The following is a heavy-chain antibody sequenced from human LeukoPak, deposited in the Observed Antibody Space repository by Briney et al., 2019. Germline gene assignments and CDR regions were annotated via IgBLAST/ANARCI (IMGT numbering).Heavy chain of an antibody. CDR2: ISSSSSYI. CDR1: GFTFSSYS. D-gene: IGHD6-13*01. CDR3: ARGTGIAAAGTYYGMDV. J-gene: IGHJ6*02. Sequence: GGSLRLSCAASGFTFSSYSMNWVRQAPGKGLEWVSSISSSSSYIYYADSVKGRFTISRDNAKNSLYLQMNSLRAEDTAVYYCARGTGIAAAGTYYGMDVWGQGTTVTVSS. V-gene: IGHV3-21*01.